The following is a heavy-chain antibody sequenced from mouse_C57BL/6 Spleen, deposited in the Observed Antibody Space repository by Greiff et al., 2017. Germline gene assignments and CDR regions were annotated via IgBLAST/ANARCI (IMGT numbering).Heavy chain of an antibody. CDR2: IWRGGST. Sequence: QVQLQQSGPGLVQPSQSLSITCTVSGFSLTSYGVHWVRQSPGKGLEWLGVIWRGGSTDYNAAFMSRLSITKDNSKSQVFFKMNSLQADDTAIYYCAKNPYDYGSSYGMDYWGQGTSVTVSS. D-gene: IGHD1-1*01. J-gene: IGHJ4*01. CDR1: GFSLTSYG. CDR3: AKNPYDYGSSYGMDY. V-gene: IGHV2-5*01.